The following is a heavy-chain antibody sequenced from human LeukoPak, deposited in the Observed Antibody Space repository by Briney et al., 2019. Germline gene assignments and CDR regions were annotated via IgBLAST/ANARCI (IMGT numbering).Heavy chain of an antibody. CDR1: DGSISSSSYY. CDR2: IYYSGTT. V-gene: IGHV4-61*05. D-gene: IGHD3-9*01. Sequence: PSETLSLTCTASDGSISSSSYYWGWIRQPPGKGLEWIGYIYYSGTTNYNPSLKSRVTISVDTPNNQLSVKLTSVTAADTAVYYGGRGDNTGYAFDSGGQGPLVTVSS. J-gene: IGHJ4*02. CDR3: GRGDNTGYAFDS.